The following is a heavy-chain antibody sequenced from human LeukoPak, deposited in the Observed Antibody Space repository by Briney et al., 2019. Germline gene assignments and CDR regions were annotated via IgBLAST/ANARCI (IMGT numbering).Heavy chain of an antibody. Sequence: ASVKVSCKVSGYTLTELSMHWVRQAPGKGLEWMGGFDPEDGETIYAQKFQGRVTMTEDTSTDTAYMELSSLRSEDTAVYYCATDPTSSSWLDYWGQGTLVTVSS. J-gene: IGHJ4*02. CDR2: FDPEDGET. D-gene: IGHD6-13*01. CDR1: GYTLTELS. CDR3: ATDPTSSSWLDY. V-gene: IGHV1-24*01.